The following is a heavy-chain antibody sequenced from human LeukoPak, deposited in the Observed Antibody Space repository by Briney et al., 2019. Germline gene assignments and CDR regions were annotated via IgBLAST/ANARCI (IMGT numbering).Heavy chain of an antibody. CDR3: AKERVRGTIYYGLDV. Sequence: GRSLRLSCAASGFTFSNSGMHWVRQTPGKGLEWVAVIASDGSNEHYADSVKDRFTISRDNSKNTLYLQISSLRAEDTAVYYCAKERVRGTIYYGLDVWGQGTTVTVSS. CDR1: GFTFSNSG. CDR2: IASDGSNE. D-gene: IGHD3-10*01. J-gene: IGHJ6*02. V-gene: IGHV3-30*18.